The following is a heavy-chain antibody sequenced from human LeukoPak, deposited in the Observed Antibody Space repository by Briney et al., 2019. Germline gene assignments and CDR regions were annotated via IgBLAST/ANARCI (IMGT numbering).Heavy chain of an antibody. J-gene: IGHJ4*02. CDR2: IWYDGSNK. CDR3: AKDRACSGGSRHPDY. V-gene: IGHV3-33*06. Sequence: GRSLRLSCAASGFTFSSYGMHWVRQAPGKGLEWVAVIWYDGSNKYYADSVKGRFTISRDNSKNTLYLQMNSLRAEDTAVYYCAKDRACSGGSRHPDYWGQGTLVTVSS. CDR1: GFTFSSYG. D-gene: IGHD2-15*01.